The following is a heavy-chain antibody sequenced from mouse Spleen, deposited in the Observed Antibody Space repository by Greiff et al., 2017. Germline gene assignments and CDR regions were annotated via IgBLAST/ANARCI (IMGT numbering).Heavy chain of an antibody. CDR3: ARYDYYWYFDV. D-gene: IGHD2-4*01. CDR2: INPSNGGT. J-gene: IGHJ1*01. Sequence: VQLQQSGTELVKPGASVKLSCKASGYTFTSYWMHGVKQRPGQGLEWIGNINPSNGGTNYNEKFKSKATLTVDKSSSTAYMQLSSLTSEDSAVYYCARYDYYWYFDVWGAGTTVPVSS. CDR1: GYTFTSYW. V-gene: IGHV1-53*01.